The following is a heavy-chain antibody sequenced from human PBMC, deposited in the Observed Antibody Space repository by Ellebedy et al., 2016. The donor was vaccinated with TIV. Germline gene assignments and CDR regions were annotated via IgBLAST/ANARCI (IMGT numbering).Heavy chain of an antibody. CDR1: GYTFASYW. J-gene: IGHJ4*02. D-gene: IGHD3-10*01. CDR3: ARQEGGDDRVWMYYFDY. V-gene: IGHV5-51*01. CDR2: IYPGDSDT. Sequence: GESLEISXQGSGYTFASYWIGWVRQMPGKGLEWMGIIYPGDSDTRYSPSFQGQVTISADKSISTAYLQWSSLKASDTAMYYCARQEGGDDRVWMYYFDYWGQGTLVTVSS.